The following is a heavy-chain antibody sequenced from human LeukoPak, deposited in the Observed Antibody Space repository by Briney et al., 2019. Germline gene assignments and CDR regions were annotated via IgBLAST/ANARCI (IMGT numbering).Heavy chain of an antibody. Sequence: QPGGSLRLSCAASGFTFSNYWMSWVRQAPGKGLEWVASIDQYGRAKYYVDSVRGRFTFSRDNTKNSLHLQMNSLRAEDTAVYYCARADSYGSILDYWGQGSRV. CDR2: IDQYGRAK. CDR1: GFTFSNYW. J-gene: IGHJ4*02. D-gene: IGHD5-18*01. V-gene: IGHV3-7*04. CDR3: ARADSYGSILDY.